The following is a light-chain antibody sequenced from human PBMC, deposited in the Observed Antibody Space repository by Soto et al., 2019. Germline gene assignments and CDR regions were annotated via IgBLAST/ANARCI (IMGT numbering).Light chain of an antibody. V-gene: IGKV3-20*01. CDR1: QSVSCNY. CDR2: GAS. Sequence: EIVLTQSPGTLSLSPGERATLSCRASQSVSCNYIAWYQQNPGQAPRLLIYGASTRASGIPYRFSGSGSGTDFTLTISRLEPEDFAVYFCQQYGRSPPFAFGQGTKVDIK. J-gene: IGKJ2*01. CDR3: QQYGRSPPFA.